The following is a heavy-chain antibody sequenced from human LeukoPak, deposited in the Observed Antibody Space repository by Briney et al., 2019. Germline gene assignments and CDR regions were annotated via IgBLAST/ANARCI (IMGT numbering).Heavy chain of an antibody. J-gene: IGHJ4*02. CDR1: AGAFSRYA. CDR2: IIPIFGTA. CDR3: ARSRGSCYSCGDY. Sequence: ASVKVSCKASAGAFSRYAINWVRQAPGQGLEWMGGIIPIFGTANYAQKFQGRVTITADESTSTAYMELSSLRSEDTAVYYCARSRGSCYSCGDYWGQGTLVTVSS. D-gene: IGHD2-15*01. V-gene: IGHV1-69*13.